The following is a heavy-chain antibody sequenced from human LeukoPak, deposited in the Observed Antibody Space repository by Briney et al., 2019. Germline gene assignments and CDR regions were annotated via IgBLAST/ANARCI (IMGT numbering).Heavy chain of an antibody. CDR1: GGSISSYY. D-gene: IGHD5-18*01. J-gene: IGHJ4*02. CDR2: IYYSGST. V-gene: IGHV4-59*01. Sequence: SETLSLTCTVSGGSISSYYWSWIRQPPGKGLEWIGYIYYSGSTNYNPSLKSRVTISVDTSKNQFSLKLSSVTAADTAVYYCATRGDTAMSLLYWGQGTLVTVSS. CDR3: ATRGDTAMSLLY.